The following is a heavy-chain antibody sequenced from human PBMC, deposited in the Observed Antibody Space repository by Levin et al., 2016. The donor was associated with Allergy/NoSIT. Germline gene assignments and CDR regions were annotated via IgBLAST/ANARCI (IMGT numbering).Heavy chain of an antibody. V-gene: IGHV3-30*04. Sequence: GGSLRLSCATSGFSFSSYSMHWVRQAPGKGLEWVAVISHDERVTYYAGSVQGRFIISRDNYKNTVYLQMDSLRSEDTAVYYCARAGTTMVREWFDPWGQGTLVTVSS. D-gene: IGHD3-10*01. CDR3: ARAGTTMVREWFDP. J-gene: IGHJ5*02. CDR2: ISHDERVT. CDR1: GFSFSSYS.